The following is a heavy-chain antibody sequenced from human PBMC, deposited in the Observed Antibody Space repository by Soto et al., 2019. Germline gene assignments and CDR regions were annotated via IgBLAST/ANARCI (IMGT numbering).Heavy chain of an antibody. Sequence: ASVKVSGKASGYTFTIHDIHWVRQAPGQGLEWMAGLNPHSGKAAYAQRFQGRLTMTGNASTSTAYMELSGLRSEDTAMYYCARVSSIAARRSYDSWGQGTLVTAPQ. J-gene: IGHJ4*02. V-gene: IGHV1-8*01. CDR2: LNPHSGKA. CDR3: ARVSSIAARRSYDS. D-gene: IGHD6-6*01. CDR1: GYTFTIHD.